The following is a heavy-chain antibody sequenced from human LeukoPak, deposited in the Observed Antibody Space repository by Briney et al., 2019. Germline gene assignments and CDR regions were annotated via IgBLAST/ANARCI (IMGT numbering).Heavy chain of an antibody. D-gene: IGHD2-2*02. Sequence: GGSLRLSCAASGFTFSSYAMSWVRQAPGKGLEWVSAISGRGGSTYYADSVKGRFTISRDNSKSTLYLQMNSLRAEDTAVYYCAKHYCSSSSCYTDYWGQGTLVTVSS. CDR2: ISGRGGST. CDR3: AKHYCSSSSCYTDY. J-gene: IGHJ4*02. V-gene: IGHV3-23*01. CDR1: GFTFSSYA.